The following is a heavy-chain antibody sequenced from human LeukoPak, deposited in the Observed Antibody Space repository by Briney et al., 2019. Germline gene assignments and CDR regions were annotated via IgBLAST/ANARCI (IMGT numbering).Heavy chain of an antibody. Sequence: GGSLRLSCAASGFTFSSYYMSWVRQAPGKGLEWVSVIYSGGSTYYADSVKGRFTISRDNSKNTLYLQMNSLRAEDTAVYYCAKVLGYSGYDAFDIWGQGTMVTVSS. D-gene: IGHD5-12*01. CDR2: IYSGGST. CDR3: AKVLGYSGYDAFDI. J-gene: IGHJ3*02. CDR1: GFTFSSYY. V-gene: IGHV3-66*01.